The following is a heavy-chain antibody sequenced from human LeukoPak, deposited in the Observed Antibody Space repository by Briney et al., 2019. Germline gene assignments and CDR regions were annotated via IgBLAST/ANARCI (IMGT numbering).Heavy chain of an antibody. V-gene: IGHV4-59*08. CDR1: GGSISGYQ. CDR2: IDYSGTT. D-gene: IGHD6-13*01. CDR3: ARRSRGAAAGTAWFDP. J-gene: IGHJ5*02. Sequence: SETLSLTCTVSGGSISGYQWSWIRQSPGKGLEWIGYIDYSGTTNYNPSLKSRVTISVDTSKNHFSLKLTSVTAADTAVYYCARRSRGAAAGTAWFDPWGQGTLVTVSS.